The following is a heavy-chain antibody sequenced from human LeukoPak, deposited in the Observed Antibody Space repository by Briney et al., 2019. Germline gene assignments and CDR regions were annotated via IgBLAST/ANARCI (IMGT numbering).Heavy chain of an antibody. J-gene: IGHJ4*02. D-gene: IGHD3-16*02. CDR3: ARDPQSPYDYIWGSYRSAFDY. CDR1: GYTFTGYY. CDR2: INPNSGVT. Sequence: GASVKVSCKASGYTFTGYYMHWVRQAPGQGLEWMGWINPNSGVTNYAQKFQGRVTMTRDTSISTAYMELSRLRSDDTAVYYCARDPQSPYDYIWGSYRSAFDYWGQGTLVTVSS. V-gene: IGHV1-2*02.